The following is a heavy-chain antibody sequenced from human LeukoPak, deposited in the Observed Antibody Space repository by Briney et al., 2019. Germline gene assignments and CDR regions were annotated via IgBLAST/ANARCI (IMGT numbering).Heavy chain of an antibody. CDR1: GFTVSNNY. D-gene: IGHD6-13*01. J-gene: IGHJ4*02. CDR3: ARDPPGIAASVSGG. V-gene: IGHV3-53*01. Sequence: PGGSLRLSCKASGFTVSNNYMNWVRQAPGKGLEWVALIYSGGTTNYADSVKGRFTIPRDNSKNTLYLQMTNVRVEDTAVYYCARDPPGIAASVSGGWGQGTLVTVSS. CDR2: IYSGGTT.